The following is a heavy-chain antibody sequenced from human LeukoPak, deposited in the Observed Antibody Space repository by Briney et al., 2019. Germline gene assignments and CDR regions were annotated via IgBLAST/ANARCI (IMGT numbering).Heavy chain of an antibody. CDR3: ANSPGD. J-gene: IGHJ4*02. CDR2: ISYDGSDK. CDR1: GFMFSSYD. V-gene: IGHV3-30*18. D-gene: IGHD3-10*01. Sequence: PGGSLRLSCAASGFMFSSYDMHWVRQAPGKGLEWVAVISYDGSDKYYADSVKGRFSISRDNSKNTLYLQMNSLRTEDTAVYFCANSPGDWGQGTLVTVSS.